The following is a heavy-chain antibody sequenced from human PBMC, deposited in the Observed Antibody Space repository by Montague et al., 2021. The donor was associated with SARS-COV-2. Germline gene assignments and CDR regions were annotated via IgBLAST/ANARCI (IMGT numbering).Heavy chain of an antibody. CDR2: INHSEST. CDR3: AGRSRVVTAMWALRTSLSSWFDP. D-gene: IGHD2-21*02. V-gene: IGHV4-34*01. CDR1: GGSFSGYY. J-gene: IGHJ5*02. Sequence: SETLSLTCAVSGGSFSGYYWSWIRQPPGKGLEWIGEINHSESTNYNPSLKSRVTISVDTSKNQFSLKLNSVTAADTAVYYCAGRSRVVTAMWALRTSLSSWFDPWGQGTLVTVSS.